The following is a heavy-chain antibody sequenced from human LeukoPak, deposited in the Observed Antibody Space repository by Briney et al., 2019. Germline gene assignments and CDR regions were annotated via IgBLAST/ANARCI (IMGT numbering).Heavy chain of an antibody. Sequence: GGSLRLSCAASGFTFSSYAMSWVRQAPGKGLEWVSAISGSGGSTYYADSVKGRFTISRDNSKNTLYLQMNSLRAEDTAVYYCAKDPHYDILTGYSPWWYFDLWGRGTLVTVSS. V-gene: IGHV3-23*01. CDR3: AKDPHYDILTGYSPWWYFDL. J-gene: IGHJ2*01. CDR1: GFTFSSYA. CDR2: ISGSGGST. D-gene: IGHD3-9*01.